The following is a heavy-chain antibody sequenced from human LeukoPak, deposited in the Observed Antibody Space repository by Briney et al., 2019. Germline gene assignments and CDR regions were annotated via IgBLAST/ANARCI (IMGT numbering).Heavy chain of an antibody. CDR1: GGSMTKYY. Sequence: PSETLSLTCTVSGGSMTKYYWNWIRQPPGKGLEWIGHIYYSGSTTYNPSLKSRVTISVDTSKNQFSLKLNSVTAADTAVYYCARWKGAFDIWGQGTMVTVSS. D-gene: IGHD1-1*01. V-gene: IGHV4-59*01. CDR3: ARWKGAFDI. J-gene: IGHJ3*02. CDR2: IYYSGST.